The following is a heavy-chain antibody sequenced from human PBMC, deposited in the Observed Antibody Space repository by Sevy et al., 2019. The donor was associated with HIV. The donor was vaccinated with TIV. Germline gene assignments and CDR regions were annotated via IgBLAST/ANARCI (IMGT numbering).Heavy chain of an antibody. CDR2: IYWDDDK. V-gene: IGHV2-5*02. Sequence: SGPTLVKPTQTLTLTCTFSGFSLSTSGVGVGWIRQPPGKALEWLALIYWDDDKRYSPSLKSRLTITKDTSKNQVVLTMTNMDPLDTATYYCAHSTKTDYDDFVRYFQHWGQGTLVTVSS. J-gene: IGHJ1*01. D-gene: IGHD4-17*01. CDR3: AHSTKTDYDDFVRYFQH. CDR1: GFSLSTSGVG.